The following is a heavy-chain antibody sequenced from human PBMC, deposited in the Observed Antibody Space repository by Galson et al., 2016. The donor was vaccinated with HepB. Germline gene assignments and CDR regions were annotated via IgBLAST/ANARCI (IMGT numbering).Heavy chain of an antibody. D-gene: IGHD3-16*01. Sequence: SVRVSCKASGYTFNTHYIHWVRQAPGKGLDWMGIINHRDGKTKYEQNFQGRINMTTDTSTSTVAMELNSLTSEDTAVYFCTRGTVGGIGTDFWGQGTLVTVSS. J-gene: IGHJ4*02. CDR1: GYTFNTHY. CDR2: INHRDGKT. CDR3: TRGTVGGIGTDF. V-gene: IGHV1-46*02.